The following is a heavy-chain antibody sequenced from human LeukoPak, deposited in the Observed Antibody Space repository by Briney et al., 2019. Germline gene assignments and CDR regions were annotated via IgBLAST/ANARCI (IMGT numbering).Heavy chain of an antibody. CDR1: GFTFSSYS. Sequence: PGGSLRLSCAASGFTFSSYSMNWVRQAPGKGLEWVSSISSSSSYVYYADSVKGRFTISRDNAKNSLYLQMNSLRAEDTAVYYCARRDSSGYYYRFDYWGQGTLVTVS. V-gene: IGHV3-21*01. D-gene: IGHD3-22*01. CDR3: ARRDSSGYYYRFDY. CDR2: ISSSSSYV. J-gene: IGHJ4*02.